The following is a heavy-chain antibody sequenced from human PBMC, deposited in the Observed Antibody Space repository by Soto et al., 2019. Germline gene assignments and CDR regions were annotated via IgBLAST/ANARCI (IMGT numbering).Heavy chain of an antibody. CDR1: GFSLSTRGVA. CDR3: AHRPRGYAYHFDY. CDR2: IYWDEDK. Sequence: QITLKESGPTLVKPTQTLTLTCTFSGFSLSTRGVAVGWFRQPPGKALEWLALIYWDEDKWYSPSLKTRLTITDDASKNQVVLTITNMDPVDTATYYCAHRPRGYAYHFDYGGQGTLVTVSS. V-gene: IGHV2-5*02. J-gene: IGHJ4*02. D-gene: IGHD5-12*01.